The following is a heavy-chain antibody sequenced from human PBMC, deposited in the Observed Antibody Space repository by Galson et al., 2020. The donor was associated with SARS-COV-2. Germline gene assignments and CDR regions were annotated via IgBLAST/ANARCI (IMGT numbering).Heavy chain of an antibody. CDR2: IYPDDSDT. Sequence: GESLKISCKGSGYGFTNYWIGWVRQMPGKGLEWMGIIYPDDSDTRYSPSFQGQVTISADNSISTAYLQWSSLKASDTAMYYCARRFHRDGYNYEIDYWGQGTLVTVSS. D-gene: IGHD5-12*01. CDR3: ARRFHRDGYNYEIDY. CDR1: GYGFTNYW. J-gene: IGHJ4*02. V-gene: IGHV5-51*01.